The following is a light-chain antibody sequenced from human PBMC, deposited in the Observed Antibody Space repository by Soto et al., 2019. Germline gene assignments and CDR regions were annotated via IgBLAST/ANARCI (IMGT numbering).Light chain of an antibody. J-gene: IGLJ1*01. V-gene: IGLV1-51*01. CDR3: GSWDSSLSAYV. CDR1: SSNIGGNS. CDR2: DDN. Sequence: SVLALPGSVSAARGQSVTISSSGSSSNIGGNSVSWYQQLPGTAPKLLIYDDNKRPSGIPDRFSGSKSGTSATLGITGFQTGDEADYYCGSWDSSLSAYVFGTGTKVTVL.